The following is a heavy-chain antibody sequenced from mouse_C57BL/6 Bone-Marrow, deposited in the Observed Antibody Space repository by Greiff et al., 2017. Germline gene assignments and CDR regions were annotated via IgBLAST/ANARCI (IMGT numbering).Heavy chain of an antibody. CDR3: ARPYYSNYWYFDV. D-gene: IGHD2-5*01. J-gene: IGHJ1*03. Sequence: QVQLQQPGAELVKPGASVKMSCKASGYTFTSYWLTWVKQRPGQGLEWIGDIYPGSGSTNYTEKFKSKATLTVDTSSSTAYMQLSSLTSEDSAVYYCARPYYSNYWYFDVWGTGTTVTVSS. V-gene: IGHV1-55*01. CDR1: GYTFTSYW. CDR2: IYPGSGST.